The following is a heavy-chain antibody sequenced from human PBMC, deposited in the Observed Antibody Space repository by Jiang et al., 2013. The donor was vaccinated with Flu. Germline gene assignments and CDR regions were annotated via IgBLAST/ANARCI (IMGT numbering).Heavy chain of an antibody. CDR1: GDSVSTNTAA. CDR3: ARVGGYSAYGPIDS. J-gene: IGHJ4*02. V-gene: IGHV6-1*01. CDR2: TYYRSNWYN. Sequence: SGDSVSTNTAAWNWIRQSPSRGLEWLGRTYYRSNWYNDYALSVKSRITINPDTSKNQFSLHLNSVSPEDTAVYYCARVGGYSAYGPIDSWGQGTLVTVSS. D-gene: IGHD5-12*01.